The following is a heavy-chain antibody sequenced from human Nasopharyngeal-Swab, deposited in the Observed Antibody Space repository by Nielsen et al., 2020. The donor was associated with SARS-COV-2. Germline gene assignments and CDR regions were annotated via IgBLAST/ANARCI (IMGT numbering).Heavy chain of an antibody. V-gene: IGHV3-74*01. CDR1: GFRINHFS. CDR3: AAFIATRPLDY. D-gene: IGHD6-6*01. Sequence: ETLSLTCAASGFRINHFSMHWVRQVPGKGLVWVSRINFDGSDTDYADSVKGRFTLSKDNAENTLYLQMNSLRADDTAVYYCAAFIATRPLDYWGQGTLVTVSS. J-gene: IGHJ4*02. CDR2: INFDGSDT.